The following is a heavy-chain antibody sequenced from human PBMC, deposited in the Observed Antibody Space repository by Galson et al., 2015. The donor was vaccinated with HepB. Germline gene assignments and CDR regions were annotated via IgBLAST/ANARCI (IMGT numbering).Heavy chain of an antibody. J-gene: IGHJ3*02. CDR2: ISAYNGNT. Sequence: SCKASGYTFTSYGISWVRQAPGQGLEWMGWISAYNGNTNYAQKLQGRVTMTTDTSTSTAYMELRSLRSDDTAVYYCARVSGGYCSGGSCRDAFDIWGQGTMVTVSS. CDR1: GYTFTSYG. CDR3: ARVSGGYCSGGSCRDAFDI. V-gene: IGHV1-18*01. D-gene: IGHD2-15*01.